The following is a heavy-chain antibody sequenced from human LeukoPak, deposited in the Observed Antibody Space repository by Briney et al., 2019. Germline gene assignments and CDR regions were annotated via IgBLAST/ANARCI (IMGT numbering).Heavy chain of an antibody. Sequence: ASVKVSCKASGGTFSSYAISWVRQAPGQGLEWMGGIIPIFGTANYAQKFQGRVTITADESTSTAYMELSSLRSEDTAVYYCAAGGYSRRYFDYWGQGTLVTVSS. V-gene: IGHV1-69*13. CDR1: GGTFSSYA. D-gene: IGHD6-13*01. J-gene: IGHJ4*02. CDR2: IIPIFGTA. CDR3: AAGGYSRRYFDY.